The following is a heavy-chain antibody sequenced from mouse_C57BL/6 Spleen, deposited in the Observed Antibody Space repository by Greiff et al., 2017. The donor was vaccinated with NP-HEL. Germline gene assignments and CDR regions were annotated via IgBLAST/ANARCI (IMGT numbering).Heavy chain of an antibody. V-gene: IGHV5-16*01. CDR3: ARDLGRRWYFDV. D-gene: IGHD4-1*01. J-gene: IGHJ1*03. CDR1: GFTFSDYY. CDR2: INYDGSST. Sequence: EVQVVESEGGLVQPGSSMKLSCTASGFTFSDYYMAWVRQVPEKGLEWVANINYDGSSTYYLDSLKSRFIISRDNAKNILYLQMSSLKSEDTATYYCARDLGRRWYFDVWGTGTTVTVSS.